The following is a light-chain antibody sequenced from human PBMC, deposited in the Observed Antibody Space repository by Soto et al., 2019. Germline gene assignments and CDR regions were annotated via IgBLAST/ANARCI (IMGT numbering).Light chain of an antibody. J-gene: IGKJ3*01. Sequence: DIQMTQSPSSLSASVGDRVTINCRASQTISSYLNWSQQKPGKARKLLIYGASALQSGVPARFSGSGSGTDFTLTIRSLQPDDFATYCCQQSYNLTRTCGPGTKVDIK. CDR2: GAS. CDR3: QQSYNLTRT. CDR1: QTISSY. V-gene: IGKV1-39*01.